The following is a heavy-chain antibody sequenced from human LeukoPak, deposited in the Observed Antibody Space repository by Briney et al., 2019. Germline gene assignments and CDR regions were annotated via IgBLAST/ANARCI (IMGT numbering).Heavy chain of an antibody. J-gene: IGHJ4*01. CDR1: GFTFSSYW. Sequence: PGGSLRLSCAATGFTFSSYWMSWVRQAPGKGLEWVANIKEDGSEKYYVDSVKGRFTISRDNAKNSLYLQMNSLGVEDTAVYYCSRARWATVPFDKWGHGTLVTVSS. CDR2: IKEDGSEK. CDR3: SRARWATVPFDK. V-gene: IGHV3-7*01. D-gene: IGHD4-17*01.